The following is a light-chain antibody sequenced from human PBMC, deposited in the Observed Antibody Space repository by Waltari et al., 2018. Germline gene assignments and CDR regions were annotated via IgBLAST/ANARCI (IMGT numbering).Light chain of an antibody. J-gene: IGLJ3*02. CDR3: ASWDSSLSAAGV. V-gene: IGLV1-51*01. CDR2: DDN. Sequence: PGQKVTISCSGGNSNIGNNYVSWYHKFPGRAPRLIIFDDNQRPSGIPDRFSGPKSGTSATLAITGLQSGDEADYYCASWDSSLSAAGVFGGGTRLTVL. CDR1: NSNIGNNY.